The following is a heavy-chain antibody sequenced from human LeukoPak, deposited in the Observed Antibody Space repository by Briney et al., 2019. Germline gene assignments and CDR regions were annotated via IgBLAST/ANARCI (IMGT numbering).Heavy chain of an antibody. CDR3: ARKRWMQSFDS. D-gene: IGHD2-2*03. Sequence: GGSLRLPCAASGFSFDSYAVHWVRQAPGKGLQWVAVISHDGSTKYYADSVKGRFSISRDNSNNTLYLQTSGLRPEDTALYYCARKRWMQSFDSWGQGTLVTVSS. CDR2: ISHDGSTK. J-gene: IGHJ4*02. CDR1: GFSFDSYA. V-gene: IGHV3-30*15.